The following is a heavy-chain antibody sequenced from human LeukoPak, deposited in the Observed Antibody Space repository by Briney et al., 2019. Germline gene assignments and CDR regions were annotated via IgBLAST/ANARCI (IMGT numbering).Heavy chain of an antibody. CDR2: ISNSGSYR. CDR3: ARRGGTNPYYFDY. D-gene: IGHD2-2*01. CDR1: GFTFTSYT. J-gene: IGHJ4*02. V-gene: IGHV3-21*01. Sequence: GGSLRLSCAGSGFTFTSYTINWVRQAPGKGLEWVSSISNSGSYRYYGDSVKGRFTISRDNARNSLFLQMNSLRAEDTAVYFCARRGGTNPYYFDYWGQGTLVTVSS.